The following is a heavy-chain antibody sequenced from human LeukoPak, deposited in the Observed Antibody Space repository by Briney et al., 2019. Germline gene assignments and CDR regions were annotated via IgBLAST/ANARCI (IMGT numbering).Heavy chain of an antibody. CDR3: AKDGGLDIVVVPAADNWFDP. D-gene: IGHD2-2*03. V-gene: IGHV3-74*01. CDR2: IDSDGSTT. J-gene: IGHJ5*02. Sequence: GGSLRLSCAASKFTFNTYWMHWVRQAPGKGLVWVSRIDSDGSTTDYAASVKGRFTISRDNARNTLYLQMNSLRAEDTAVYYCAKDGGLDIVVVPAADNWFDPWGQGTLVTVSS. CDR1: KFTFNTYW.